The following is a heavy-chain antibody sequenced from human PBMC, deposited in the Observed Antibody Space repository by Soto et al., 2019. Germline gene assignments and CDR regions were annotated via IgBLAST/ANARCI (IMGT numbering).Heavy chain of an antibody. J-gene: IGHJ2*01. CDR1: GFTFSSYS. CDR3: ARETYCSGGSGYFILWYFDL. V-gene: IGHV3-21*01. Sequence: EVQLVESGGGLVKPGGSLRLSCAASGFTFSSYSMNWVRQAPGKGLEWVSSISSSSSYIYYADSVKGRFTFSRADAKFYLLLQMNGRRAADRAVYYCARETYCSGGSGYFILWYFDLWGRCTVVTVSS. D-gene: IGHD2-15*01. CDR2: ISSSSSYI.